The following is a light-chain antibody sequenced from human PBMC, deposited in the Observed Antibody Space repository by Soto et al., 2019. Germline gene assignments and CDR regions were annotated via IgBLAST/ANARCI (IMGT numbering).Light chain of an antibody. V-gene: IGKV1-39*01. Sequence: DIQMTQSPSSLSASVGDRVNITCRASQSISSYLNWYQQKPGKAPKLLIYAASSLQSGVPSRFSGSGSETDFTLTISSLRPEDFATYYCQQSYSTPPRTFGQGTKVDIK. CDR2: AAS. CDR1: QSISSY. J-gene: IGKJ1*01. CDR3: QQSYSTPPRT.